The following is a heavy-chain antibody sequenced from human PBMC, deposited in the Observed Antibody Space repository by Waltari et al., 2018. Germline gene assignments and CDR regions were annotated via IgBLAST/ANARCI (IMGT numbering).Heavy chain of an antibody. CDR2: VDPEDGET. CDR1: GYTFTDYY. J-gene: IGHJ4*02. Sequence: EVQLVQPGAEVKKPGATVKISCKVSGYTFTDYYMPWVQPPPGKGLECMGLVDPEDGETIYAEKFQGRVTITADTSTDTAYMELSSLRSEDTAVYYCATAPYLGELSSHSGWGQGTLVTVSS. CDR3: ATAPYLGELSSHSG. D-gene: IGHD3-16*02. V-gene: IGHV1-69-2*01.